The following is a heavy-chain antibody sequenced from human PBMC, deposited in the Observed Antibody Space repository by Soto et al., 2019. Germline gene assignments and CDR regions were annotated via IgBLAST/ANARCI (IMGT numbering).Heavy chain of an antibody. J-gene: IGHJ3*02. V-gene: IGHV1-3*01. Sequence: QVQLVQSGAEVKKPGASVKVSCKASGYTFTSYAMHWVRQAPGQRLEWMGWINAGNGNTKYSQKFQGRVTITRDTSASTAYMELSSPRSEDTAVYYCASKTGALEAFDIWGQGTMVTVSS. CDR2: INAGNGNT. CDR1: GYTFTSYA. CDR3: ASKTGALEAFDI. D-gene: IGHD3-10*01.